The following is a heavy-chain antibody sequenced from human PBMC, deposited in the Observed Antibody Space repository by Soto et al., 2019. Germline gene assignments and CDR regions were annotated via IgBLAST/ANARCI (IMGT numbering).Heavy chain of an antibody. Sequence: GESLKISCKGSGYSFTSYWIGWVRQMPGKGLEWMGIIYPGDSDTRYSPSFQGQVTISADKSISTAYLQWSSLKASDTGMYYCVRQRDSSGYSSPYDAFDIWGQGTMVTVSS. D-gene: IGHD3-22*01. J-gene: IGHJ3*02. CDR3: VRQRDSSGYSSPYDAFDI. CDR2: IYPGDSDT. CDR1: GYSFTSYW. V-gene: IGHV5-51*01.